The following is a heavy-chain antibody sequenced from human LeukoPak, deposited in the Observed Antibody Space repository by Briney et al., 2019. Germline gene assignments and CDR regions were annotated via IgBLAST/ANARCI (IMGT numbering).Heavy chain of an antibody. J-gene: IGHJ4*02. CDR1: GGSISSYY. CDR2: IYYSGST. Sequence: SETLSLTCTVSGGSISSYYWSWIRQPPGKGLEWLGYIYYSGSTNYNPSLKSRVTISVDTSKNQFSLKLSSVTAADTAVYYCARNMYSSSWYLSLDYWGQGTLVTVSS. CDR3: ARNMYSSSWYLSLDY. V-gene: IGHV4-59*01. D-gene: IGHD6-13*01.